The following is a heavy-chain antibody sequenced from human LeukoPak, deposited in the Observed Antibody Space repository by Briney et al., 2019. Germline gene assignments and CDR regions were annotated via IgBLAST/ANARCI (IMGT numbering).Heavy chain of an antibody. Sequence: PSETLSLTCTVSGGSISSSSYYWGWIRQPPGKGLEWIGSIYYSGSTYYNPSLKSRVTISVDTSKNQFSLKLSSVTAADTAVYYCARLAVGAKNFDYWGQGTLATVSS. D-gene: IGHD1-26*01. CDR3: ARLAVGAKNFDY. V-gene: IGHV4-39*01. CDR1: GGSISSSSYY. CDR2: IYYSGST. J-gene: IGHJ4*02.